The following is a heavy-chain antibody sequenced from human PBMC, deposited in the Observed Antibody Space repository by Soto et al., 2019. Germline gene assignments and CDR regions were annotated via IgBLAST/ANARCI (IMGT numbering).Heavy chain of an antibody. CDR2: ISSNGGST. CDR3: VKGDYRSISSYLDY. Sequence: HPGGSLRLSCAASGFTFSSYAMHWVRQAQGKGLEYVSAISSNGGSTYYADSVKGRFTISRDNSKNTLYLQMSSLRAEDTAVYYSVKGDYRSISSYLDYWGQGTLVTVSS. V-gene: IGHV3-64D*06. D-gene: IGHD3-3*01. J-gene: IGHJ4*02. CDR1: GFTFSSYA.